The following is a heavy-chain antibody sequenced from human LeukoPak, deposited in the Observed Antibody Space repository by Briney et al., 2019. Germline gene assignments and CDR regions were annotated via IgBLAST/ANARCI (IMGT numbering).Heavy chain of an antibody. Sequence: PGGSLRLSCAASGFTFKKYWMNWVRQVPGKGLECLANIKEDGSETYYADSVKGRFTISRDNSKNTLYLQMNSLRAEDTAVYYCPYSSSWLYFDYWGQGTLVTVSS. V-gene: IGHV3-7*03. CDR1: GFTFKKYW. CDR3: PYSSSWLYFDY. J-gene: IGHJ4*02. CDR2: IKEDGSET. D-gene: IGHD6-13*01.